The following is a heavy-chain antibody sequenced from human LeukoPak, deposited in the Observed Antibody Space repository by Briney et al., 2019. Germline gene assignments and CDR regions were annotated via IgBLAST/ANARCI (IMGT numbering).Heavy chain of an antibody. CDR1: GFSFSTYG. CDR3: VGDTPPGGDYYLDY. CDR2: IWNAGTNT. V-gene: IGHV3-33*01. J-gene: IGHJ4*02. D-gene: IGHD3-16*01. Sequence: GGSLRLSCAASGFSFSTYGTHWVRQAPGKGLEWVALIWNAGTNTYYADSVKGRFTISRDNSKNTLYLQMNSLRAEDTAVYYCVGDTPPGGDYYLDYWGQGTLVIVSS.